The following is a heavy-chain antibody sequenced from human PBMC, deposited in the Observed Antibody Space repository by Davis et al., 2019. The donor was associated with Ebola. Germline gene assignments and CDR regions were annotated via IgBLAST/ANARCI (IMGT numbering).Heavy chain of an antibody. CDR2: ISYDGSNK. D-gene: IGHD3-22*01. Sequence: GESLKISCAASGFTFSSYGMHWVRQAPGKGLEWVAVISYDGSNKYYADSVKGRFTISRDNSKNTLYLQMNSLRAEDTAVYYCANAIDYYDSSGYHDDAFDIWGQGTMVTVSS. CDR1: GFTFSSYG. V-gene: IGHV3-30*18. CDR3: ANAIDYYDSSGYHDDAFDI. J-gene: IGHJ3*02.